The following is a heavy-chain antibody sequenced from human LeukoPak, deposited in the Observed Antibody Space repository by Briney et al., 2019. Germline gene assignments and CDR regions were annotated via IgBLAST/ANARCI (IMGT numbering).Heavy chain of an antibody. CDR1: GFTVSYNY. D-gene: IGHD1-26*01. CDR2: IYTGGTT. Sequence: PGGSLRLSCAASGFTVSYNYMSWVRQAPGKGLEWVSIIYTGGTTYYADSVKGRFTISRDISKNTVSLQMDTVRAEDTALYYCTVIHSGSNYGVSYWGQGTLVTVSS. V-gene: IGHV3-53*01. J-gene: IGHJ4*02. CDR3: TVIHSGSNYGVSY.